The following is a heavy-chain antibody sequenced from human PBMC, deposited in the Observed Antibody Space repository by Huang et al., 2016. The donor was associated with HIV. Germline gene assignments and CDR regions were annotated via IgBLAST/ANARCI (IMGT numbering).Heavy chain of an antibody. CDR1: GFTFSAYW. Sequence: EVQLVESGGGLVQPGGSLRLSCAASGFTFSAYWMSWVRQAPGKGMDWVAKIRQDESEKYYVDSVKGRFTISGDNAKNSLYLQMDSLRAEDTAVYYCATGLGSFDYWGQGSLVTVSS. J-gene: IGHJ4*02. CDR3: ATGLGSFDY. CDR2: IRQDESEK. V-gene: IGHV3-7*01. D-gene: IGHD7-27*01.